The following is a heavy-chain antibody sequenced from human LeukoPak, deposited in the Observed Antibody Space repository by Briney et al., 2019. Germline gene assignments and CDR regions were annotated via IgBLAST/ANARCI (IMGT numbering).Heavy chain of an antibody. CDR2: IYPGDSDT. D-gene: IGHD1-20*01. J-gene: IGHJ6*02. V-gene: IGHV5-51*01. CDR3: ARNRYNWNRSYYGMDV. CDR1: GYSFTSYW. Sequence: GESLKISCEGSGYSFTSYWIGWVRQMPGKGLEWMGIIYPGDSDTRYSPSFQGQVTISADKSISTAYLQWSSLKASDTAMYYCARNRYNWNRSYYGMDVWGQGTTVTVSS.